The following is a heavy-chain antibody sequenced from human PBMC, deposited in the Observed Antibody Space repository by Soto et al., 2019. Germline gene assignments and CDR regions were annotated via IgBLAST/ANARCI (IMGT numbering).Heavy chain of an antibody. CDR3: ARVPMVRGVVRAFDI. D-gene: IGHD3-10*01. J-gene: IGHJ3*02. CDR2: IYSGGST. Sequence: LRLSCAASGFSVSSDYMSWVRQAPGKGPEWVSVIYSGGSTDYIDSVKDRFTISIDNSKNTMYLQMNSLRAEDTAVYYCARVPMVRGVVRAFDIWGQGTMVTVSS. V-gene: IGHV3-66*01. CDR1: GFSVSSDY.